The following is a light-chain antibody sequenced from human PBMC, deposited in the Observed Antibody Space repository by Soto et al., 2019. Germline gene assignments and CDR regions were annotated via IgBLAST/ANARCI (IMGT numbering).Light chain of an antibody. CDR2: AAS. J-gene: IGKJ2*01. CDR1: QSISSY. Sequence: IQMTQSPSSLSASVGDRVTITCRASQSISSYLNWYHQKPGKAPNLLIYAASSLQSGVPSRFSGSGSGTDFSLTISSLQPEDFATYYCQQSYSTPHTFGQGTKVDIK. CDR3: QQSYSTPHT. V-gene: IGKV1-39*01.